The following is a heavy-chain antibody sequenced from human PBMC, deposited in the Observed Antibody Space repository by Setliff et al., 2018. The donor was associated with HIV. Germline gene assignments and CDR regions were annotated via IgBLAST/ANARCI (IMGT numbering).Heavy chain of an antibody. J-gene: IGHJ6*04. D-gene: IGHD6-13*01. CDR1: GFTFSSYP. CDR3: ARDLAAAF. Sequence: GGSLRLSCAASGFTFSSYPMSWVRQSPGKGPEWVSGINRNGDSTTYADSVKGRFTISRDNAKNSLYLQMNSLRAEDTAVYYCARDLAAAFWGKGTTVTVSS. CDR2: INRNGDST. V-gene: IGHV3-20*04.